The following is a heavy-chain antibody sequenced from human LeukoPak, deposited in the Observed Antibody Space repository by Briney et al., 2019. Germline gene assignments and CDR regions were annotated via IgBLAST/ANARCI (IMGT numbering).Heavy chain of an antibody. CDR2: IKKDGSEK. CDR1: GFAFSDYS. D-gene: IGHD6-19*01. V-gene: IGHV3-7*01. Sequence: GGSLRLSCGASGFAFSDYSMNWVRQAPGKGLEWVANIKKDGSEKDYVDSVKGRFTVSRDNAKNSLYLQMNSLRAEDTAVYYCATYSSGWLGRGVYWGQGTLVTVSS. CDR3: ATYSSGWLGRGVY. J-gene: IGHJ4*02.